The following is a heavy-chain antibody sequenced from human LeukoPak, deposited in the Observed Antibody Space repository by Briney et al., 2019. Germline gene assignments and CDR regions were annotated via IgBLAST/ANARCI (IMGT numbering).Heavy chain of an antibody. V-gene: IGHV4-34*12. CDR2: IVHRGNT. D-gene: IGHD6-13*01. Sequence: SETLSLTCAVYGGSFSGYYWSWIRQPPGKGLEWSGEIVHRGNTKYNPSLKSRVTISVETSKNPLSLSLTSVTAADTAVYYCARFGSSTWYKGAFDIWGQGTMVTVAS. J-gene: IGHJ3*02. CDR1: GGSFSGYY. CDR3: ARFGSSTWYKGAFDI.